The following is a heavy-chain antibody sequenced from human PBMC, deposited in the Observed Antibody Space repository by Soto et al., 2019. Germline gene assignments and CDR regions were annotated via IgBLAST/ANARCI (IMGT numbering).Heavy chain of an antibody. CDR1: GFTFSSYA. D-gene: IGHD2-15*01. CDR2: ISSNGGST. CDR3: ARGVVVVAATYGMDV. J-gene: IGHJ6*02. V-gene: IGHV3-64*01. Sequence: EVQLVESGGGLVQRGGSLRLSCAASGFTFSSYAMHWVRQAPGKGLEYVSAISSNGGSTYYANSVKGRFTIPRDNSKNTLYLQMGSLRAEDMAVYYCARGVVVVAATYGMDVWGQGTTVTVSS.